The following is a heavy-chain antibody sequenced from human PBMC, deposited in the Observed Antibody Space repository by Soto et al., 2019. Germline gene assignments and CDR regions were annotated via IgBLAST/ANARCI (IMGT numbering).Heavy chain of an antibody. D-gene: IGHD3-10*01. CDR3: TRDKGGAALKGSGMDV. J-gene: IGHJ6*02. CDR2: IYYNGNT. CDR1: GGSIGSRDYY. Sequence: QVQVQESGPGLVKPSQTLSLKCSVSGGSIGSRDYYWSWIRQHPEKGLEWIGSIYYNGNTDYNPSLRGRPTMSLDTSMNEFSLKLTSVTAAYPAVYYCTRDKGGAALKGSGMDVWGQGNTVTVS. V-gene: IGHV4-31*02.